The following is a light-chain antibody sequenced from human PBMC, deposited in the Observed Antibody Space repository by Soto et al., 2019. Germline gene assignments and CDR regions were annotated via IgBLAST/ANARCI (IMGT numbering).Light chain of an antibody. J-gene: IGLJ2*01. CDR2: EVI. V-gene: IGLV2-14*01. CDR3: CSYTRSSTLL. CDR1: SSDVGRYNY. Sequence: QSVLTQPASVSGSPGQSITISCTGTSSDVGRYNYVSWYQQHPGRAPRLIVYEVINRPAGVSNRFSGSKSDNTASLTISGLHAADEADYYCCSYTRSSTLLFGGGTKLTVL.